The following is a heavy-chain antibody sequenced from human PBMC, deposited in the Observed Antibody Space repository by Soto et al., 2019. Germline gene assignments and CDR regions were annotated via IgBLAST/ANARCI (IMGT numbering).Heavy chain of an antibody. V-gene: IGHV4-34*01. J-gene: IGHJ4*02. Sequence: QVQLQQWGAGLLKPSETLSLTCAVYGGSFSGYYWSWIRQPPGKGLEWSGEINHSGSTNYNPSLKSRVTISVDTSKNQVSLKLSSVTAADTAVYYCASVLHYYDSSGSLGYWGQGTLVTVSS. D-gene: IGHD3-22*01. CDR1: GGSFSGYY. CDR3: ASVLHYYDSSGSLGY. CDR2: INHSGST.